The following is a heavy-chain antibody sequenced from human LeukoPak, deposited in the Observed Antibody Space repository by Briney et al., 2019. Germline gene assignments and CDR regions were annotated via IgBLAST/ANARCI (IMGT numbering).Heavy chain of an antibody. Sequence: GGSLRLSCAASGFTFSSYSMNWVRQAPGKGLEWVSSISSSSSYIYYADSVKGRFTISRDNAKNSLYLQMNSLRAEDTAVYYCARATVPLRTAVAGEYYFDYWGQGTLVTVSS. CDR2: ISSSSSYI. J-gene: IGHJ4*02. V-gene: IGHV3-21*01. CDR3: ARATVPLRTAVAGEYYFDY. CDR1: GFTFSSYS. D-gene: IGHD6-19*01.